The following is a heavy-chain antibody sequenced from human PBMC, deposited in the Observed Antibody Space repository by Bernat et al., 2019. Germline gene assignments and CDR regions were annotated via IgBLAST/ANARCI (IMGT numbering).Heavy chain of an antibody. Sequence: QVQLVESGGGVVQPGRSLRLSCAASGFTFSSYGMHWVRQAPGKGLEWVAVIWYDGSNKYYADSVKGRFTISRDNSKNTLYLQMNSLRAEDTAVYYCARDVGPLPSGLPDYWGQGTLVTVSS. V-gene: IGHV3-33*01. D-gene: IGHD6-19*01. J-gene: IGHJ4*02. CDR2: IWYDGSNK. CDR1: GFTFSSYG. CDR3: ARDVGPLPSGLPDY.